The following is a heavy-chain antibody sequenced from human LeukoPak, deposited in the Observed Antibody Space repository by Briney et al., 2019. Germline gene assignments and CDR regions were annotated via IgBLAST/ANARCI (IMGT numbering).Heavy chain of an antibody. CDR2: INSDGSRT. D-gene: IGHD6-6*01. CDR3: ARSTYTSTSSAY. CDR1: GFTFSNYW. J-gene: IGHJ4*02. V-gene: IGHV3-74*01. Sequence: GGSLRLSCAASGFTFSNYWIHWVRQAPGKGLVWVSRINSDGSRTSYADSVKGRFTTSRDNAKNTVYLQMNSPRAEDTAVYYCARSTYTSTSSAYWGQGTLVTVSS.